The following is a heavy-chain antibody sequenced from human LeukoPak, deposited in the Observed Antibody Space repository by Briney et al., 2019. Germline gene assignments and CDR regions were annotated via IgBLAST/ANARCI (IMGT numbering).Heavy chain of an antibody. D-gene: IGHD2-8*02. Sequence: PGGSLRLSCAASGFTFSKFWMHWVRQAPGKGLVWVSRINGDGSDTSYADSVKGRLTISRDNAKNTLYLQMNSLRAEDTAIYYCVGGYDPHYWGQGTLVTVSS. J-gene: IGHJ4*02. CDR1: GFTFSKFW. CDR2: INGDGSDT. V-gene: IGHV3-74*01. CDR3: VGGYDPHY.